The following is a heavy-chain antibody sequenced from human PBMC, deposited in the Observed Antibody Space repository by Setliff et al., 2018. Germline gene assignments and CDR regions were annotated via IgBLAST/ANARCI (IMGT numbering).Heavy chain of an antibody. J-gene: IGHJ4*02. CDR1: GYTFTSYA. CDR2: ISAYNDNT. V-gene: IGHV1-18*01. D-gene: IGHD3-22*01. CDR3: ARASPHHPYDSSGYYYGDY. Sequence: ASVTVSCKTSGYTFTSYAISWVRQAPGQGLEWMGWISAYNDNTNYAQKFQGRVTMTTDTSTSTAYMELTSLRSDDTAVYYCARASPHHPYDSSGYYYGDYWGQGTLVTSPQ.